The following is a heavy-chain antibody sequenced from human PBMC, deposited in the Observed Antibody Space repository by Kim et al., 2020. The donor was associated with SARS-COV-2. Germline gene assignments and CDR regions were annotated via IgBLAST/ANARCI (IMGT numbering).Heavy chain of an antibody. CDR1: GFTFSSYA. D-gene: IGHD3-9*01. Sequence: GGSLRLSCAASGFTFSSYAMSWVRQAPGKGLEWVSAISGNSGSTYYADSVKGRFTISRDNSKNTLYLQMNSLRAEDTAVYYCAKPHFDWLLLYFFDCWGQGTLVTVSS. J-gene: IGHJ4*02. V-gene: IGHV3-23*01. CDR2: ISGNSGST. CDR3: AKPHFDWLLLYFFDC.